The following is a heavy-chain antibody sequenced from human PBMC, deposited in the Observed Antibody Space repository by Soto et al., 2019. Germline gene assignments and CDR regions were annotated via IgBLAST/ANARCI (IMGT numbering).Heavy chain of an antibody. D-gene: IGHD4-17*01. Sequence: QVQLVQSGAEVKKPVASVKVSCKASGYTFTNFGINWVREAPGLGLEWVGWISPYNGNTQTVEKLQGRVTMTTDTSTSTAYMELRSLRSDDTTVYYCARGRDYGDFYFDYWGQGTLVTVSS. CDR2: ISPYNGNT. CDR3: ARGRDYGDFYFDY. J-gene: IGHJ4*02. CDR1: GYTFTNFG. V-gene: IGHV1-18*01.